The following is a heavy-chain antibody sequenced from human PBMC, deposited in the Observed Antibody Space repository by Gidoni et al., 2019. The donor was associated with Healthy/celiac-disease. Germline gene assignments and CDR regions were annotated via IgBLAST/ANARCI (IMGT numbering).Heavy chain of an antibody. D-gene: IGHD6-25*01. V-gene: IGHV4-4*07. J-gene: IGHJ6*02. CDR2: IYTSGST. CDR3: ARDLRLRWDKYYYYGMDV. CDR1: GGSISSYY. Sequence: QVQLQESGPGLVKPSETLSLTCTVSGGSISSYYWSWIRQPAGKGLEWIGRIYTSGSTNYNPSLKSRVTMSVDTSKNQFSLKLSSVTAADTAVYYCARDLRLRWDKYYYYGMDVWGQGTTVTVSS.